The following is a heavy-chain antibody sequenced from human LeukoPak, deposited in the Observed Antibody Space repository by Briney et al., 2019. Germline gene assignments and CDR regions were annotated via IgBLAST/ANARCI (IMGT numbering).Heavy chain of an antibody. Sequence: SETLSLTCAASGGSISSSNWWSWVRQPPGKGLEWIGEIYHSGSTNYNPSLKSRVTISVDKSKNQFSLKLSSVTAADTAVYYCARRDTAMGSNWFDPWGQGTLVTVSS. CDR1: GGSISSSNW. J-gene: IGHJ5*02. D-gene: IGHD5-18*01. CDR2: IYHSGST. CDR3: ARRDTAMGSNWFDP. V-gene: IGHV4-4*02.